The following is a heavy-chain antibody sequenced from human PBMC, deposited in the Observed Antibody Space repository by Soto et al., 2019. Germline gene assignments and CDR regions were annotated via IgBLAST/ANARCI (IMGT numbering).Heavy chain of an antibody. CDR1: GFTFSSYN. CDR3: PRRYGDYEGDDY. D-gene: IGHD4-17*01. J-gene: IGHJ4*02. Sequence: GGSLRLSCAASGFTFSSYNMNCVRQAPGKGLEWVSYISSGGSTIYYADSVKGRFTISRHNAKNSLFLQMNSLRDEDTAVYYCPRRYGDYEGDDYLGQGTLVTVSS. CDR2: ISSGGSTI. V-gene: IGHV3-48*02.